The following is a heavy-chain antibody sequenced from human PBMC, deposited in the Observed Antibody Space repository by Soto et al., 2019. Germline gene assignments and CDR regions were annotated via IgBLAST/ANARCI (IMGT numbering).Heavy chain of an antibody. CDR1: GGSISSNSYY. CDR2: IFYSGST. J-gene: IGHJ4*02. Sequence: SETPFPTCPFSGGSISSNSYYWGWVRQPPGKGLEWIGYIFYSGSTYYNPSLKSRVAISVDTSKNQFSLKLSSVTAADTAVYYCARAPGDYFDYWGQGTLVTVSS. V-gene: IGHV4-31*03. CDR3: ARAPGDYFDY.